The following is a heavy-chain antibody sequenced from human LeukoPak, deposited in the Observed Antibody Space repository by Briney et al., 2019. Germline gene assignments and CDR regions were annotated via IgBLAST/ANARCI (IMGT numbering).Heavy chain of an antibody. Sequence: PSQTLSLTCTVSGGSISSGSYYWSWIRQPAGKGLEWIGRIYTSGSTNYNPSPKSRVTISVDTSKNQFSLKLSSVTAADTAVYYCARDDPHYYDSSGPFDYWGQGTLVTVSS. V-gene: IGHV4-61*02. CDR3: ARDDPHYYDSSGPFDY. CDR1: GGSISSGSYY. CDR2: IYTSGST. D-gene: IGHD3-22*01. J-gene: IGHJ4*02.